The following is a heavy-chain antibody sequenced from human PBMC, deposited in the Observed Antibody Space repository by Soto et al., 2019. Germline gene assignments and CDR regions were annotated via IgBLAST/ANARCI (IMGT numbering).Heavy chain of an antibody. CDR3: ARLHCDSPNCVPLDP. CDR1: GGSINDDTYY. D-gene: IGHD2-2*01. CDR2: IYNSGTS. V-gene: IGHV4-39*01. J-gene: IGHJ5*02. Sequence: PSETLSLTCTVSGGSINDDTYYWGWIRQPPGKGMERIGSIYNSGTSSYNQPLKSRVTMSVDTSKKHLSLRLRSVTSADTAVYYCARLHCDSPNCVPLDPWGQGTLVTVS.